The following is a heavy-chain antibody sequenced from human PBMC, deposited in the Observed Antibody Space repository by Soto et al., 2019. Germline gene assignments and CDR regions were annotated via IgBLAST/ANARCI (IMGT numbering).Heavy chain of an antibody. Sequence: QLQLQESGPGLVKPSETLSLTCTVSGGSISSSSYYWGWIRQPPGKGLEWIGSIYYSGSTYYNPSLKSRVTISVDTSKNQFSLKLSSVTAADTAVYYCARPTGYSSSWYYFDYWGQGTLVTVSS. V-gene: IGHV4-39*01. D-gene: IGHD6-13*01. CDR2: IYYSGST. CDR3: ARPTGYSSSWYYFDY. J-gene: IGHJ4*02. CDR1: GGSISSSSYY.